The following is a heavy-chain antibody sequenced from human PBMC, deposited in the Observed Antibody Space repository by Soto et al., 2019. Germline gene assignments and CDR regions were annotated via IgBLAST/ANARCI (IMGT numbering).Heavy chain of an antibody. Sequence: QVEVVQSGAEEKKPGASVKVSCKASGYTLTTFFMHWVRQAPGQGLERMGVINPGYPAGRSTTYAQKCQGRVTMTTDTYTSTLYMELSRLRSDDTAVYYCAREAIVTGATTGMDVWVQGTTVTVSS. V-gene: IGHV1-46*01. CDR1: GYTLTTFF. D-gene: IGHD1-26*01. J-gene: IGHJ6*01. CDR3: AREAIVTGATTGMDV. CDR2: INPGYPAGRST.